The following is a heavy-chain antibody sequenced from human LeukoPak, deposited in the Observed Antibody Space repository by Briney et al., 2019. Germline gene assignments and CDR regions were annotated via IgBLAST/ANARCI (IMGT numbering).Heavy chain of an antibody. D-gene: IGHD3-9*01. V-gene: IGHV4-34*01. Sequence: SETLSLTCAVYGRSSSGYYWTWIRQPPGRGLEWIGQINHSGSPNYNPSLKSRITISVDMSKNQFSLKLSSVTAADTAVYYCARLGPYDIVTDDAFDVWGQGTMVTVSS. CDR1: GRSSSGYY. CDR2: INHSGSP. J-gene: IGHJ3*01. CDR3: ARLGPYDIVTDDAFDV.